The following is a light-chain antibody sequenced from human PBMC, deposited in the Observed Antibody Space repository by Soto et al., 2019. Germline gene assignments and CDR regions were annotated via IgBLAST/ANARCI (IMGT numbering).Light chain of an antibody. CDR3: QQYGSSHHGT. J-gene: IGKJ1*01. Sequence: DIVMTQSPDSLAVSLCERATLSCRSSQTVRSNYLVWYQQKAGQAPRLLMFRASKRATGVPDRFSGSGSGTDFTLTISRLEPEDFAVYYCQQYGSSHHGTFGQGTKVDIK. CDR2: RAS. V-gene: IGKV3-20*01. CDR1: QTVRSNY.